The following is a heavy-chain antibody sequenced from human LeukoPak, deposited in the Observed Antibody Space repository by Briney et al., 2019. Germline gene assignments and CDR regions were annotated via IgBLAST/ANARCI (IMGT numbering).Heavy chain of an antibody. CDR3: ATASSGGSCRD. CDR2: INTNTGNP. Sequence: ASVKVSCKASGHTFTSYAMNWVRQAPGQGLEWMGWINTNTGNPTYAQGFTGRFVFSLDTSVSTAYLQMNSLRAEDTAVYYCATASSGGSCRDWGQGTLVTVSS. J-gene: IGHJ4*02. D-gene: IGHD2-15*01. CDR1: GHTFTSYA. V-gene: IGHV7-4-1*02.